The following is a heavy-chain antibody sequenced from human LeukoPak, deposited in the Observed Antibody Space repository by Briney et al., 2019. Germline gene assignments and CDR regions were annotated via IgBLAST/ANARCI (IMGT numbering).Heavy chain of an antibody. Sequence: SETLSLTCTVSGGSISSYYWSWIRQPPGKGLEWIGYIYYSGSTNYNPSLKSRVTISVDTSKNQFSLKLSSVTAADTAVYYCARESGDCSSTSCYSVFDYWGQGTLVTVSS. J-gene: IGHJ4*02. CDR1: GGSISSYY. V-gene: IGHV4-59*12. D-gene: IGHD2-2*01. CDR2: IYYSGST. CDR3: ARESGDCSSTSCYSVFDY.